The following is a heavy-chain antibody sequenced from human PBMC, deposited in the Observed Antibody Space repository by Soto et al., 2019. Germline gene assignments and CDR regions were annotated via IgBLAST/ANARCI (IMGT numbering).Heavy chain of an antibody. D-gene: IGHD6-13*01. CDR3: ARGYAAAGRFSY. Sequence: PSETLSLTCTVSGGSISSGGYYWSWIRQHPGKGLEWIGYIYYSGSTYYNPSLKSRVTISVDTSKNQFSLKLSSVTAADMAVYYCARGYAAAGRFSYWGQGTLVTVSS. CDR1: GGSISSGGYY. V-gene: IGHV4-31*03. J-gene: IGHJ4*02. CDR2: IYYSGST.